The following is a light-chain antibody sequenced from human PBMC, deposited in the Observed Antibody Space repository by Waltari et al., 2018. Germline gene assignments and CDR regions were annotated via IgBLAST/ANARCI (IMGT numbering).Light chain of an antibody. V-gene: IGKV1-5*03. Sequence: DIQVTQRPSTMSASVGDRVAVTCRASQSISRYLAWYQQKPGKAPQLLLSKASTLGSGIPAKFSGSGSEKEFTLSISSLQPEYFRTYYCKQYNRYSTLGQGTNVESK. CDR2: KAS. J-gene: IGKJ1*01. CDR1: QSISRY. CDR3: KQYNRYST.